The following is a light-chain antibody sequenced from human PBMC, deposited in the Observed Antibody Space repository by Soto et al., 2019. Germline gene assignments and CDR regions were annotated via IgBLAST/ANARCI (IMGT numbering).Light chain of an antibody. J-gene: IGKJ1*01. CDR2: DAS. Sequence: EIVLTQSPGTLSLSPGERATLSCRASQSVSSSYLAWYQQKPGQAPRLLIYDASNRATGIPDRFSGSGSGTDFTLTISKLEPGDFAVYYCQQYDTSDTWTFGQGTKVDIK. V-gene: IGKV3-20*01. CDR3: QQYDTSDTWT. CDR1: QSVSSSY.